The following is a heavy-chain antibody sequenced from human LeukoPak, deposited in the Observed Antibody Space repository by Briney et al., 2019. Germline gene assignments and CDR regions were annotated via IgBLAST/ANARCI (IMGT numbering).Heavy chain of an antibody. V-gene: IGHV4-34*01. CDR1: GASSSGYY. CDR2: INHRGNA. D-gene: IGHD4-17*01. Sequence: PSETLSLTCAVYGASSSGYYWNWIRQPPGKGLEWIGEINHRGNANYNPSLKSRVTMSVDTSKNQFSLKLRSVTAADTAVYYCARGDATSVTRFRPRPYLDYWGQGTLVTVSS. CDR3: ARGDATSVTRFRPRPYLDY. J-gene: IGHJ4*02.